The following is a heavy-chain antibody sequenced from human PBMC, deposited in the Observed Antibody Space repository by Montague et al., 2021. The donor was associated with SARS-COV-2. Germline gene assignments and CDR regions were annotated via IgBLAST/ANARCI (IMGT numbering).Heavy chain of an antibody. CDR2: INHRGTT. V-gene: IGHV4-34*01. Sequence: SETLSLTCAVYGGSFSGSFWTWIRQPPGKGLEWLGEINHRGTTXXXPSXXXRVLMSVDTSKNQFALRLTSVTVADTAVYYCAKTGGFSEILADYDNPRDVPVRHRQKDVHPPRRAFDIWGQGQLVTVPS. CDR1: GGSFSGSF. CDR3: AKTGGFSEILADYDNPRDVPVRHRQKDVHPPRRAFDI. D-gene: IGHD3-9*01. J-gene: IGHJ3*02.